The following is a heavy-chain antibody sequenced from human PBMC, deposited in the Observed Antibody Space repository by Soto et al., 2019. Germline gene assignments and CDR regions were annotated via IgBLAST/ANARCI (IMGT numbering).Heavy chain of an antibody. CDR1: GFTFSSYA. V-gene: IGHV3-30-3*01. Sequence: GGSLRLSCAASGFTFSSYAMHWVRQAPGKGLEWVAVISYDGSNKYYADSVKGRFTISRDNSKNTLYLQMNSLRAEDTAVYYCARSRYGDLYFDYWGQGTLLTVSS. CDR3: ARSRYGDLYFDY. CDR2: ISYDGSNK. J-gene: IGHJ4*02. D-gene: IGHD4-17*01.